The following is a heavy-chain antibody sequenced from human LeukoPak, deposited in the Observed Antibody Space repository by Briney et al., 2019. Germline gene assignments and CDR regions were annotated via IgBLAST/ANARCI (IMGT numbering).Heavy chain of an antibody. D-gene: IGHD3-10*01. V-gene: IGHV1-2*02. J-gene: IGHJ4*02. CDR1: GYTFTGYY. CDR3: ARGGALWFGELVRTDY. Sequence: ASVKVSCKASGYTFTGYYMHWVRHAPGQGLEWMGWINPNSGGTNYAQKFQGRVTMTRDTSISTAYMELSRLRSDDTAVYYCARGGALWFGELVRTDYWGQGTLVTVSS. CDR2: INPNSGGT.